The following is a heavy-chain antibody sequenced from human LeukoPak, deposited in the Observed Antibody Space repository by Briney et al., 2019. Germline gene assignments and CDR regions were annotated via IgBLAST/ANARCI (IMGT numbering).Heavy chain of an antibody. CDR3: ARALTTLTYEGY. V-gene: IGHV3-7*01. CDR2: MNIDGSEK. Sequence: GGSLRLSCAASGFTFSNYWMGWVRQAPGKRPEWVANMNIDGSEKYYADSVKGRFTISRDNARNSVYLQMNSLRVEDTAVYYCARALTTLTYEGYWGQGTLVTVSS. J-gene: IGHJ4*02. D-gene: IGHD1-1*01. CDR1: GFTFSNYW.